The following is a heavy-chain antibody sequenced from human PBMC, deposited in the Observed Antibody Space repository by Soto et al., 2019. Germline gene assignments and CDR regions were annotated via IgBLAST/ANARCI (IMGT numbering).Heavy chain of an antibody. J-gene: IGHJ4*02. CDR3: ARLWPLYYFDY. D-gene: IGHD5-18*01. V-gene: IGHV1-18*01. Sequence: GASVKVSCKASGYSFTTYGIRWVRQAPGQGLEWMGWISAYNGNTNYAQKLQGRVTMTTDTSTSTAYMELRSLRSDDTAVYYCARLWPLYYFDYWGQGTLVTVSS. CDR1: GYSFTTYG. CDR2: ISAYNGNT.